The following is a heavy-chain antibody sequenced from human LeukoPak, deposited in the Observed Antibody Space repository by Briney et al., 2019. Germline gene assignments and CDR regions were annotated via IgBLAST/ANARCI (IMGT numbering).Heavy chain of an antibody. V-gene: IGHV3-23*01. D-gene: IGHD4-17*01. J-gene: IGHJ4*02. Sequence: GGSLRLSCATSGFTFSSYAMSWVRQAPGKGLEWVSALNHGGGSTYYADSVKGRFTIFRDNSKNTLYLQISSLRAEDTAVYYCAKTGRDYGDFFYFDYWGQGTLVTVSS. CDR3: AKTGRDYGDFFYFDY. CDR2: LNHGGGST. CDR1: GFTFSSYA.